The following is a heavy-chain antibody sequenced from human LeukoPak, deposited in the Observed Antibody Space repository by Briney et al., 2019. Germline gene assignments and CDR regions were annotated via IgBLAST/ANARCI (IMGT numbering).Heavy chain of an antibody. D-gene: IGHD2-2*01. J-gene: IGHJ5*02. V-gene: IGHV6-1*01. CDR2: TYYRSTWYN. CDR1: GDSVSSNSVT. Sequence: SQTLSLTCAISGDSVSSNSVTWSWIRQSPSRGLEWLSRTYYRSTWYNDYAVSVRGRITVNPDTSKNQFSLHLNSVTPEDTAVYYCARRLTQYDCFDPWGQGILVTVSS. CDR3: ARRLTQYDCFDP.